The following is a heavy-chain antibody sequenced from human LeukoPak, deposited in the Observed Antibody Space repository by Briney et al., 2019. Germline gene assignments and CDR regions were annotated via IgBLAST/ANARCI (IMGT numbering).Heavy chain of an antibody. J-gene: IGHJ5*02. CDR1: GFTFSSYS. CDR2: ISSSSSYI. Sequence: GGSLRLSCAASGFTFSSYSMNWVRQAPGKGLEWVSSISSSSSYIYYAYSVKGRFTISRDNAKNSLYLQMHSLRAGDTAVYYCARGLSGYDIFNWFDPWGQGTLVTVSS. CDR3: ARGLSGYDIFNWFDP. V-gene: IGHV3-21*01. D-gene: IGHD3-9*01.